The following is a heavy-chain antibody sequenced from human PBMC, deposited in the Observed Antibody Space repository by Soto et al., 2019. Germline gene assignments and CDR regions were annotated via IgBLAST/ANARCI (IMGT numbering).Heavy chain of an antibody. CDR2: ISAYNGNT. Sequence: VASVKVSCKASGYTFTSYGISWVRQAPGQGLEWMGWISAYNGNTNYAQKLQGRVTMTTDTSTSTAYMELSSLRSDDTAVYYCARDNHPTYDYIWGSYRYPPYYFDYWGQGTLVTVSS. CDR3: ARDNHPTYDYIWGSYRYPPYYFDY. CDR1: GYTFTSYG. V-gene: IGHV1-18*01. J-gene: IGHJ4*02. D-gene: IGHD3-16*02.